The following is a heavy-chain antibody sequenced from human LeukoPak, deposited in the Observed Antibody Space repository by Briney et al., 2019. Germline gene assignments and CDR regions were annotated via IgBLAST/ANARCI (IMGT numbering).Heavy chain of an antibody. CDR1: GFTFSSYA. CDR2: ISGSGSNI. J-gene: IGHJ4*02. CDR3: AKRGLASGYGDSYFDY. Sequence: GGSLRLSCAASGFTFSSYAMSWVRQARGKGLEWVSTISGSGSNIYYADSVKGRFTISRDNSKNTLYLQMNSLRAEDTAVYYCAKRGLASGYGDSYFDYWGQGTLVTVSS. D-gene: IGHD4-17*01. V-gene: IGHV3-23*01.